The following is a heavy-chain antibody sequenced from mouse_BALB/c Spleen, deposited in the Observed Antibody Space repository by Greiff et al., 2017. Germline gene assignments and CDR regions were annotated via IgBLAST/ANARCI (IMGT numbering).Heavy chain of an antibody. J-gene: IGHJ2*01. Sequence: EVKLVESGPGLVKPSQSLSLTCTVTGYSITSDYAWHWIRQFPGNKLEWMGYINYSGSTSYNPSLKSRISITRDTSKNQFFLQLNSVTTEDTATYYCARAITTVVATDYFDYWGQGTTLTVSS. CDR3: ARAITTVVATDYFDY. CDR2: INYSGST. D-gene: IGHD1-1*01. CDR1: GYSITSDYA. V-gene: IGHV3-2*02.